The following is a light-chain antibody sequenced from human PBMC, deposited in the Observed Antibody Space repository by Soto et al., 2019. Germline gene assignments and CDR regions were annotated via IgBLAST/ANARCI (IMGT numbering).Light chain of an antibody. CDR1: SSDVGSYKS. CDR2: EGS. V-gene: IGLV2-23*01. J-gene: IGLJ2*01. CDR3: CSYAGSVL. Sequence: QSALTQPASVSGSPGQSITISCTGTSSDVGSYKSVSWYQQHPGKAPKLMIYEGSKRPAGVSSRFSGSKSVNTASLTISGLQAEDEGDYCCCSYAGSVLFGGGTKLTVL.